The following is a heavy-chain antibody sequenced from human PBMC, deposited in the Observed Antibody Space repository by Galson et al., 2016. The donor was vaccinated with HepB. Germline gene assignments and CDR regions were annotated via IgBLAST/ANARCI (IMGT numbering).Heavy chain of an antibody. CDR1: GFNFSSYN. CDR2: ISTSSSSI. Sequence: SLRLSCAASGFNFSSYNMNWVRQAPGKGLQWVSSISTSSSSIYYVDSVQGRFTISRDNAKNSLFLQMNSLRAEDTAVYFCVREDRYSSSSKWYFDFWGRGTLVAVSA. V-gene: IGHV3-21*01. CDR3: VREDRYSSSSKWYFDF. D-gene: IGHD6-6*01. J-gene: IGHJ2*01.